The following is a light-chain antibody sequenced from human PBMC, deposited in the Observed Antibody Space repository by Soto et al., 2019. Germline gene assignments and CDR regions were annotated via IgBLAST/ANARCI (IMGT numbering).Light chain of an antibody. CDR1: QSVNGNY. Sequence: ETVLTQSPGTLSLSPGERATLSCRASQSVNGNYLAWYQQKPGQAPRLLIYGTSSRATGIPDRFSGSGSGTDFTLTISRLEPEDFAVYYCQQCASLPGTVGQGTKV. J-gene: IGKJ1*01. V-gene: IGKV3-20*01. CDR3: QQCASLPGT. CDR2: GTS.